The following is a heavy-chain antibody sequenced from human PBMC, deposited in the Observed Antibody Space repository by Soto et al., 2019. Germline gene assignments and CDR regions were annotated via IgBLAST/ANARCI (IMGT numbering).Heavy chain of an antibody. D-gene: IGHD6-13*01. CDR3: AKDQGSSWYEIDY. CDR1: GFTFSNYA. J-gene: IGHJ4*02. CDR2: ISGSGGST. Sequence: EVQLLESGGGLVQPGGSLRLSCAASGFTFSNYAVTWVRQAPGKGLEWVSTISGSGGSTYYADYVKGRFTISRDNSKNTRYLQMNSRRAEDTAVYYCAKDQGSSWYEIDYWGQGTLVTVSS. V-gene: IGHV3-23*01.